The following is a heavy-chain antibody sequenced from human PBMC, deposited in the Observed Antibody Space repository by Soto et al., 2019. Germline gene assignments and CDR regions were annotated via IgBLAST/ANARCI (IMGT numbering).Heavy chain of an antibody. V-gene: IGHV3-30-3*01. CDR3: ARDTTYYDFWSGYYGYYFDY. D-gene: IGHD3-3*01. CDR1: GFTFSSYA. CDR2: ISYDGSNK. Sequence: GGSLRLSCAASGFTFSSYAMHWVRQAPGKGLEWVAVISYDGSNKYYADSVKGRFTISRDNSKDTLYLQMNSLRAEDTAVYYCARDTTYYDFWSGYYGYYFDYWGQGTLVTVSS. J-gene: IGHJ4*02.